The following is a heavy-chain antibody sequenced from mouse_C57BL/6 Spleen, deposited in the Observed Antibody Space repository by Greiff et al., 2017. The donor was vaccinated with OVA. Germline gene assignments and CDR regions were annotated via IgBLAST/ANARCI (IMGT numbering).Heavy chain of an antibody. CDR2: IYPGGGYT. J-gene: IGHJ4*01. Sequence: QVQLQQSGAELVRPGTSVKMSCKASGYTFTNYWIGWAKQRPGHGLEWIGDIYPGGGYTTYNEKFKGKATLTADKSSSTAYMQFSSLTSEDSAIYYCARRGSSYGYYAMDYWGQGTSVTVSS. CDR1: GYTFTNYW. V-gene: IGHV1-63*01. D-gene: IGHD1-1*01. CDR3: ARRGSSYGYYAMDY.